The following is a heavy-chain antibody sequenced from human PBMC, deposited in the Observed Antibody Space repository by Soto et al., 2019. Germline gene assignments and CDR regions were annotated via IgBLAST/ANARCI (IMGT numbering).Heavy chain of an antibody. CDR1: GFTFSDYW. J-gene: IGHJ4*02. V-gene: IGHV3-7*05. CDR3: ASSMGRGGNDY. CDR2: IKTDGSEK. D-gene: IGHD3-10*01. Sequence: EVQLVESGGGLVQPGGSLRLSCAASGFTFSDYWMSWVRQAPGKGLECVANIKTDGSEKYYVDPVKGRLTISRDNANNSLYLQMNSLRAEDTAVYYCASSMGRGGNDYWGQGTLVAVSS.